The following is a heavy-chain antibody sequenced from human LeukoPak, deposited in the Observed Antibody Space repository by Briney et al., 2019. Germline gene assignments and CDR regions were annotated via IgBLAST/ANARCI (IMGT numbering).Heavy chain of an antibody. CDR1: GYTLTYLS. J-gene: IGHJ4*02. CDR2: FDPEDGET. CDR3: ATLDKDSSGYYLNYFDY. Sequence: GASVKVSCKVSGYTLTYLSMHWVRQAPGKGLEWMGGFDPEDGETIYAQKFQGRVTMTEDTSTDTAYMELSSLRSEDTAVYYCATLDKDSSGYYLNYFDYWGQGTLVTVSS. V-gene: IGHV1-24*01. D-gene: IGHD3-22*01.